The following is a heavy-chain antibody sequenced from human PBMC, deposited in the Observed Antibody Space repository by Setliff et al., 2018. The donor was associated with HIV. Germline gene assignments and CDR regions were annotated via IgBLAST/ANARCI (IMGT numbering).Heavy chain of an antibody. D-gene: IGHD4-17*01. Sequence: SETLSLTCTVSGTSINSHYWSWIRQTPGKGLQWIGLIYYTGIPTYNPSLEGRITMSVDRSKNQFSLKLSSVTAADTAVYFCARHASGDSVSPISYWFDPWGQGTLVTVSS. CDR2: IYYTGIP. CDR1: GTSINSHY. V-gene: IGHV4-59*08. J-gene: IGHJ5*02. CDR3: ARHASGDSVSPISYWFDP.